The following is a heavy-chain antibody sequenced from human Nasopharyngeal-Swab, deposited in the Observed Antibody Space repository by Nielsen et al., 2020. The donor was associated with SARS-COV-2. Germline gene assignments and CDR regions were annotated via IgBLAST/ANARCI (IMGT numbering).Heavy chain of an antibody. Sequence: GESLKISCKGSGSSFTSYWIGWVRQMPGKGLEWMGIIYPGDSDTRYSPSFQGQVTISADKSISTAYLQWSSLKASDTAMYYCARSDYYGSGSSSSTYYYGMDVWGQGTTVTVSS. CDR1: GSSFTSYW. V-gene: IGHV5-51*01. J-gene: IGHJ6*02. CDR2: IYPGDSDT. CDR3: ARSDYYGSGSSSSTYYYGMDV. D-gene: IGHD3-10*01.